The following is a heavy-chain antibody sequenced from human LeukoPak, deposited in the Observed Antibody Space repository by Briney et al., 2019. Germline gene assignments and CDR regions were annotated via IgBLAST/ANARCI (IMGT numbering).Heavy chain of an antibody. Sequence: SETLSLTCTVSGGSISSSSYYWGWIRQPPGKGLEWIGSIYYSGSTYYNPSLKSRVTISVDTSKNQFSLKLSSVTGADTAVYYCARHDILTGFDYWGQGTLVTVSS. V-gene: IGHV4-39*01. CDR2: IYYSGST. D-gene: IGHD3-9*01. CDR3: ARHDILTGFDY. CDR1: GGSISSSSYY. J-gene: IGHJ4*02.